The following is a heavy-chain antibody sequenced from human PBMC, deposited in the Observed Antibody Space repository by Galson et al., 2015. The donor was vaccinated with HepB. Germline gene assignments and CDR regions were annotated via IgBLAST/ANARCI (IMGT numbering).Heavy chain of an antibody. CDR2: ISGSGGST. D-gene: IGHD3-22*01. V-gene: IGHV3-23*01. J-gene: IGHJ4*02. CDR3: VEALSGYHFDY. Sequence: SLRLSCAASGFTFSSYAMSWVRQAPGQGLEWVSAISGSGGSTYYADSVKGRFTISRDNSKNTLYLQLSSLRAEDTAVYYCVEALSGYHFDYWGQGTLVTVSS. CDR1: GFTFSSYA.